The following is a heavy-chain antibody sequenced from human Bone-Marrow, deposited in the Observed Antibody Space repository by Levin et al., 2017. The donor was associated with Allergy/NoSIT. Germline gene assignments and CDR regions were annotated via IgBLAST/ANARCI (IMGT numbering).Heavy chain of an antibody. CDR2: IYYTGAT. J-gene: IGHJ3*01. CDR3: VRGFIVGATFSAFDF. Sequence: LRLSCNVSGGSISNGFSYWSWIRQPPGKGLEWIANIYYTGATYYNPSLQSRVTMSVDTSKNQFSLKLRSVTAADTAVYYCVRGFIVGATFSAFDFWGRGTMVTVSS. CDR1: GGSISNGFSY. D-gene: IGHD1-26*01. V-gene: IGHV4-30-4*01.